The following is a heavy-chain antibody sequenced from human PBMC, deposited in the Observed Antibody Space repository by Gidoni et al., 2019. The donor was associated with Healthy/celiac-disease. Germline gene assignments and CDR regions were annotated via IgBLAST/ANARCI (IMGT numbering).Heavy chain of an antibody. J-gene: IGHJ6*02. Sequence: EVQLVESGGGLVQPGGSLRLSCAASGFTVSSNYMSWVRQAPGKGLEWVSVIYSGGSTYYADSEKGRLTISRENSKNTLYLQMNSLRAEDTAVYYCAREDLGTAYYYYYGMDVWGQGTTVTVSS. CDR2: IYSGGST. D-gene: IGHD7-27*01. CDR1: GFTVSSNY. V-gene: IGHV3-66*02. CDR3: AREDLGTAYYYYYGMDV.